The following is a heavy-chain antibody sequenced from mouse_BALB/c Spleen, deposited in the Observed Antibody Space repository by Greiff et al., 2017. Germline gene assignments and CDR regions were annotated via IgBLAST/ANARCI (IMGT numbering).Heavy chain of an antibody. CDR1: GYTFTSYW. J-gene: IGHJ3*01. CDR3: ARRGIYGNYFAY. D-gene: IGHD2-1*01. CDR2: IDPSDSYT. Sequence: QVQLQQPGAELVKPGASVKLSCKASGYTFTSYWMHWVKQRPGQGLEWIGEIDPSDSYTNYNQKFKGKATLTVDKSSSTAYMQLSSLTSEDSAVYYCARRGIYGNYFAYWGQGTLVTVSA. V-gene: IGHV1-69*02.